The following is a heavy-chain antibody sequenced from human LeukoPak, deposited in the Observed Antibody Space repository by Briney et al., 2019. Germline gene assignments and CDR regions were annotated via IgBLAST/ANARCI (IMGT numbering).Heavy chain of an antibody. V-gene: IGHV3-7*04. CDR1: GFTFSSYW. J-gene: IGHJ4*02. Sequence: GGSLRLSCAASGFTFSSYWMSWVRQAPGKGLEWVANIKRDGSEKYYVDSVKGRFTISRDNAKNSLYLQMNSLRAEDTAVYYCARDFPCSSTSCYANDYWGQGTLVTVSS. CDR2: IKRDGSEK. D-gene: IGHD2-2*01. CDR3: ARDFPCSSTSCYANDY.